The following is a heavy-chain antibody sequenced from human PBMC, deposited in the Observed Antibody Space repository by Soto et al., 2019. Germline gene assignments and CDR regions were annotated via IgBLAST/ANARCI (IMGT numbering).Heavy chain of an antibody. CDR1: GYSFSTYW. CDR2: IDPSDSYT. Sequence: GESLKISCKGSGYSFSTYWITGVRQMPGKGLEWMGKIDPSDSYTKYSPSFQGHVTISVDKFNSTAYLQWSRLKASDTAMYYCARRGGFGELLSPWGKGTQVTVFS. D-gene: IGHD3-10*01. J-gene: IGHJ5*02. V-gene: IGHV5-10-1*01. CDR3: ARRGGFGELLSP.